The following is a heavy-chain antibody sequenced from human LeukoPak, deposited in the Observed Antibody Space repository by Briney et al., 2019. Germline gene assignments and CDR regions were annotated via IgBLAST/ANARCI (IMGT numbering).Heavy chain of an antibody. CDR1: GYSFTSYW. D-gene: IGHD6-19*01. CDR2: IYPGDSDT. Sequence: GESLKISCKGSGYSFTSYWVGWVRQMPGKGLEWMGIIYPGDSDTRYSPSFQGQVTISADKSISTAYLQWSSLKASDTAMYYCARTGYTSGWYVGSFDYWGQGTLVTVSS. CDR3: ARTGYTSGWYVGSFDY. V-gene: IGHV5-51*01. J-gene: IGHJ4*02.